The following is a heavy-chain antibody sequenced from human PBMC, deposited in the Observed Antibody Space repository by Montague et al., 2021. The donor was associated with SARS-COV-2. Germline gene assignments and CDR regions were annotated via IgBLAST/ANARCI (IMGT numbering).Heavy chain of an antibody. CDR1: GGSLTGYY. CDR2: INHIGSI. V-gene: IGHV4-34*01. Sequence: SETLSLTCAVSGGSLTGYYWSWIRQAPGKGLEWIGEINHIGSINXNPSVESRVTILVDRSKKHFSLTVTSVAAADTAVYYCAKLKNFPYDHYGMDVWGQGTTVTVSS. D-gene: IGHD1-1*01. J-gene: IGHJ6*02. CDR3: AKLKNFPYDHYGMDV.